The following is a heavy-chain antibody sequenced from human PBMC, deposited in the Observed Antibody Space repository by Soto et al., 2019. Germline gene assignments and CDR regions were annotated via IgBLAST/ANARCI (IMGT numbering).Heavy chain of an antibody. CDR3: ARGGYDILVYYGMDV. V-gene: IGHV3-11*05. J-gene: IGHJ6*02. CDR1: GFTFSNYY. CDR2: ISSSSSYT. Sequence: GGSLRLSCAASGFTFSNYYMSGIRQAPGKGLEWVSYISSSSSYTNYADSVKGRFTISRDNAKNSLYLQMNSLRAEDTAVYYSARGGYDILVYYGMDVWGQGTTVTVSS. D-gene: IGHD3-9*01.